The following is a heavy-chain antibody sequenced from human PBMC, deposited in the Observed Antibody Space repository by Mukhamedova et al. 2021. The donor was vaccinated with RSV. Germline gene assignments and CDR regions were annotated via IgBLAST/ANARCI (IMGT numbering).Heavy chain of an antibody. CDR2: SDT. J-gene: IGHJ6*02. D-gene: IGHD3-16*02. CDR3: ARFLRVGDFSTHNYGMDV. Sequence: SDTRYGPSFQGRVTISADKSVNTAYLQWTSLTASDTGMYYCARFLRVGDFSTHNYGMDVWGQGTTVTVSS. V-gene: IGHV5-51*01.